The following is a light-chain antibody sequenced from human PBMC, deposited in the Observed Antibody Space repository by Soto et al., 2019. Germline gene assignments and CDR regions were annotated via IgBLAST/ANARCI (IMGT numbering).Light chain of an antibody. CDR1: QSVSPY. Sequence: EIVLTQSPATLSLSTGERATLSCRASQSVSPYLAWYQQKPGQAPRLLIYDTSKRATGVPTRFSGSGSRTDSTFTISSPEREGLALDYWQQRRTWTAGYTFGQGTKVEIK. J-gene: IGKJ2*01. CDR3: QQRRTWTAGYT. V-gene: IGKV3-11*01. CDR2: DTS.